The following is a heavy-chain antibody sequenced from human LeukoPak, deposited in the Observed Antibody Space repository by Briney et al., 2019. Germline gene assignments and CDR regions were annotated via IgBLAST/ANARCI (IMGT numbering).Heavy chain of an antibody. Sequence: GGTLRLSCAASGFTFSSYGMSWVRQAPGKGLEWVSAISGSGGSTYYADSVKGRFTISRDNSKNTLYLQMNSLRAEDTAVYYCAKSLSITPVDYWGQGTLVTVSS. V-gene: IGHV3-23*01. CDR2: ISGSGGST. CDR3: AKSLSITPVDY. D-gene: IGHD3-16*01. CDR1: GFTFSSYG. J-gene: IGHJ4*02.